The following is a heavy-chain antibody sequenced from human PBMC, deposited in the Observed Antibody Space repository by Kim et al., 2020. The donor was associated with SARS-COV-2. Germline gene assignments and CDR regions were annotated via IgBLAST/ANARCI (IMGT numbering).Heavy chain of an antibody. CDR3: AREKPSITYAFDI. V-gene: IGHV3-33*01. D-gene: IGHD1-20*01. J-gene: IGHJ3*02. Sequence: GGSLRLSCAASGFTFSSYGMHWVRQAPGKGLEWVAVIWYDGSNKYYADSVKGRFTISRDNSKNTLYLQMNSLRAEDTAVYYCAREKPSITYAFDIWGQGTMVTVSS. CDR2: IWYDGSNK. CDR1: GFTFSSYG.